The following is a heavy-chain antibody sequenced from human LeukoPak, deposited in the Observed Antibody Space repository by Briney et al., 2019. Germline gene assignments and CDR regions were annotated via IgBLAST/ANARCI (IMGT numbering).Heavy chain of an antibody. CDR1: GYTFTSYD. CDR2: MNPNSGNT. CDR3: ARLHRPEYDFWSGYPFDP. V-gene: IGHV1-8*03. J-gene: IGHJ5*02. D-gene: IGHD3-3*01. Sequence: ASAKVSCKASGYTFTSYDINWVRQATGQGLEWMGWMNPNSGNTGYAQKFQGRVTITRNTSISTAYMELSSLRSEDTAVYYCARLHRPEYDFWSGYPFDPWGQGTLVTVSS.